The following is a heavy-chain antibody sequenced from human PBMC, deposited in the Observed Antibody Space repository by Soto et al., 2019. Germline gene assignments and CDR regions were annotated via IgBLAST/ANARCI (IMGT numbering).Heavy chain of an antibody. Sequence: GGSLRLSCAASGFTFSSSPMHWVRQFPGRGLQWLAVVSPDGNGKTYADSVKGRFTISRDNSKNTLDLQVNNLTPEDTSVYYCAREGGSSGRAGFFDPWGQGTLVTVSS. CDR3: AREGGSSGRAGFFDP. V-gene: IGHV3-30*04. J-gene: IGHJ5*02. CDR2: VSPDGNGK. CDR1: GFTFSSSP. D-gene: IGHD6-19*01.